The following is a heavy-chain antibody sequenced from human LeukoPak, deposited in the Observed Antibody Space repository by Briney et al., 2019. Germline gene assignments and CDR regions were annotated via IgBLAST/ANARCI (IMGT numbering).Heavy chain of an antibody. CDR1: GGTFSSYA. V-gene: IGHV1-69*04. J-gene: IGHJ4*02. CDR3: ASISRTPYYFDY. Sequence: SVKVSCKASGGTFSSYAISWVRQAPGQGLEWMGRIIPILGIANYAQKFQGRVTITADKSTSTAYMELSSLRPEDTAVYYCASISRTPYYFDYWGQGTLVTVSS. CDR2: IIPILGIA. D-gene: IGHD1-14*01.